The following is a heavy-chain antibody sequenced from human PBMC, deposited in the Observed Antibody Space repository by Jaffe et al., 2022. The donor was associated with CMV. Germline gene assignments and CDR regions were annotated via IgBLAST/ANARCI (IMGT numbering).Heavy chain of an antibody. CDR3: ANRPASYRGAQFDP. CDR2: ISSSGGST. V-gene: IGHV3-23*04. J-gene: IGHJ5*02. CDR1: GFTFSGHA. Sequence: EVQLVESGGGLVQPGGSLRLSCAASGFTFSGHAMSWVRRAPGKGLEWVSAISSSGGSTYYADSVKDRFTISRDNSKNTLYLQMNSLRAEDTAVYYCANRPASYRGAQFDPWGQGTLVTVSS. D-gene: IGHD3-10*01.